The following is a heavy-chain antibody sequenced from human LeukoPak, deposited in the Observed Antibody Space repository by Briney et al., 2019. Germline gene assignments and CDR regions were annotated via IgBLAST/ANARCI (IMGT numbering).Heavy chain of an antibody. Sequence: KASETLSLTCNVSGGSISSSSYYWGWIRQPPGKGLEWIGSISYSASTYYNPSLESRLTISVDTSKNQFSLHLTSVTAADTALLFCTDINLPGIAVCAGDCPYYFDYWGQGTLVTVSS. CDR1: GGSISSSSYY. J-gene: IGHJ4*02. D-gene: IGHD2-21*02. V-gene: IGHV4-39*01. CDR2: ISYSAST. CDR3: TDINLPGIAVCAGDCPYYFDY.